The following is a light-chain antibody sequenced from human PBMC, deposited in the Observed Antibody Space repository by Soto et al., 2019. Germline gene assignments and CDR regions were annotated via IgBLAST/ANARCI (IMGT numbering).Light chain of an antibody. V-gene: IGKV1-5*01. CDR1: QSISSW. CDR3: QQYTNNSPPT. CDR2: DGS. Sequence: DTQLTESPSTLNASVGDRVTITCRASQSISSWLAWYQQKPGKGPKLLIDDGSSFESVVPSRFSGSGSGTEFTLIIISRQPAEFAAYYCQQYTNNSPPTFAQGTKVDIK. J-gene: IGKJ1*01.